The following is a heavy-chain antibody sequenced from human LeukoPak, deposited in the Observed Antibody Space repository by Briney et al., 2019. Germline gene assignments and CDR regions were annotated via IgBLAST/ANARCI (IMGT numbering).Heavy chain of an antibody. CDR2: IYTSGST. V-gene: IGHV4-4*07. J-gene: IGHJ4*02. D-gene: IGHD4-11*01. CDR1: GDSISRYY. CDR3: ARTDYSGSLDY. Sequence: SETLSLTCTVSGDSISRYYWSWIRQPAGKGLEWIGRIYTSGSTNYNPSLKSRVTMSIDTSKNQFSLELNSVTAVDTAVYYCARTDYSGSLDYWGQGTLVTVSS.